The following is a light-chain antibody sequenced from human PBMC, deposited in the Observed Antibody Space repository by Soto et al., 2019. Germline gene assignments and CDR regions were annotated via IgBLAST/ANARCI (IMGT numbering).Light chain of an antibody. V-gene: IGLV2-8*01. CDR1: SSDVGGYNY. J-gene: IGLJ2*01. CDR2: EVS. CDR3: NSYAGSNDFVL. Sequence: QSALTQPPSASGSPGQSVTISCTGSSSDVGGYNYVSWYQQHPGKAPKLLIYEVSKRPSGVPDRFSGSKSGNTASLTVSGLQAEDEAYYYCNSYAGSNDFVLFGGGTKLTVL.